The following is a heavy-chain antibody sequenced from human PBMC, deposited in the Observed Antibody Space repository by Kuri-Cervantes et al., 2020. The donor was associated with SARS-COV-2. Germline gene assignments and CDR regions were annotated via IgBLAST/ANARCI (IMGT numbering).Heavy chain of an antibody. V-gene: IGHV1-3*01. D-gene: IGHD3-22*01. CDR3: AAYTWTMMGPWKGGDAFDI. Sequence: ASVKVSCKASGYTFKSYGMHWVRQAPGQRLEWVGRIAVGNGHTEFSQKFQGRVTITRDTSASTAYMELRSLRSDDTAVYYCAAYTWTMMGPWKGGDAFDIWGQGTMVTVSS. CDR1: GYTFKSYG. CDR2: IAVGNGHT. J-gene: IGHJ3*02.